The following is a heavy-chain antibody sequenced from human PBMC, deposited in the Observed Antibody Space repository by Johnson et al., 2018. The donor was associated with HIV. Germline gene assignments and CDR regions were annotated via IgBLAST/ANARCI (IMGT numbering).Heavy chain of an antibody. Sequence: QMQLVESGGGLVKPGGSLRLSCAASGFTFSDYYMSWIRQAPGKGLEWVSYISSSGSTIYYADSVKGPFTIARDNAKNSLYLQMNILRAEHTAVYYCARDQSEVDAFDIWGQGTMVTVSS. CDR2: ISSSGSTI. V-gene: IGHV3-11*04. J-gene: IGHJ3*02. CDR3: ARDQSEVDAFDI. CDR1: GFTFSDYY.